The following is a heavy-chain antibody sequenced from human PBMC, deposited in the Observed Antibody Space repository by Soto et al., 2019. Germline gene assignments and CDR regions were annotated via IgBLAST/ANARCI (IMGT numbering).Heavy chain of an antibody. D-gene: IGHD1-26*01. CDR3: ARDSRGGSWGY. CDR1: GVTFSSYA. Sequence: PGGSLRLSCAASGVTFSSYAMHGVRQAPGKGLEWVAVISYDGSNKYYADSVKGRFTISRDNSKNTLYLQMNSLRAEDTAVYYCARDSRGGSWGYWGQGPLVTVSS. J-gene: IGHJ4*02. V-gene: IGHV3-30-3*01. CDR2: ISYDGSNK.